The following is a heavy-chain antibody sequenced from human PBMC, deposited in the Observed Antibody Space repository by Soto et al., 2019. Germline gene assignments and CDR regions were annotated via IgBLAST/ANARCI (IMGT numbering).Heavy chain of an antibody. CDR2: IYWHDDK. CDR3: ARAYNWNYM. J-gene: IGHJ4*02. CDR1: GFSLDTTGMG. V-gene: IGHV2-5*01. Sequence: QITLKESGPALLKPTQTLMLTCSFSGFSLDTTGMGVGWVRQAPGKALEWLANIYWHDDKRYNPSLEGRVTNSTDTSKNQVVLTMTNMDPEDTGTYYGARAYNWNYMWGQGILVTVSS. D-gene: IGHD1-7*01.